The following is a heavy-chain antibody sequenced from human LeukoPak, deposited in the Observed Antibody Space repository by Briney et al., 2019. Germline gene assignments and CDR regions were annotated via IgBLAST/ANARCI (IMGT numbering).Heavy chain of an antibody. V-gene: IGHV4-59*08. J-gene: IGHJ4*02. D-gene: IGHD2-8*02. CDR1: GGSISSYY. CDR2: ISDIGSI. Sequence: SETLSLTCTVSGGSISSYYWSWIRQPPGKGLEWIAYISDIGSINYNPSLKSRVTISLDTSKNQFSLKLSSVTAADTAVYYCAGHHPRNTVDFWGQRTLVTVSS. CDR3: AGHHPRNTVDF.